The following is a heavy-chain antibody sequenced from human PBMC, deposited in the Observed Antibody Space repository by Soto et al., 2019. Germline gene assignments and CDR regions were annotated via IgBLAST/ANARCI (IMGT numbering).Heavy chain of an antibody. J-gene: IGHJ5*02. CDR3: AKGDDLGPKTGYAFDP. CDR2: TYFRSKWYN. D-gene: IGHD5-12*01. Sequence: SQTLSLTCAISGDSVSSNSAAWNWIRQSPSRGLEWLGRTYFRSKWYNDYAVSVKSRIIINPDTSNNQFSLQLNSVTPEDTAVYFCAKGDDLGPKTGYAFDPWGQGIMVTVSS. CDR1: GDSVSSNSAA. V-gene: IGHV6-1*01.